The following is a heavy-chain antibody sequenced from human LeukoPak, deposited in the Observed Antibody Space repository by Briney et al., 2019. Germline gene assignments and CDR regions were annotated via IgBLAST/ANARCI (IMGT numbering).Heavy chain of an antibody. J-gene: IGHJ4*02. D-gene: IGHD1-26*01. CDR1: GFTFSSYS. Sequence: PGGSLRLPCAASGFTFSSYSMNWVRQAPGKGLEWVSSVSSSSSYIYYADSVKGRFTISRDNAKNSLYLQMNSLRAEDTAVYYCAREGGSHFDYWGQGTLVTVSS. V-gene: IGHV3-21*01. CDR3: AREGGSHFDY. CDR2: VSSSSSYI.